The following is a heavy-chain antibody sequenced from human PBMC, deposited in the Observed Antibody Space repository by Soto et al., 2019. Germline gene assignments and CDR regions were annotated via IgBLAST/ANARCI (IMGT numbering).Heavy chain of an antibody. CDR1: GFSLSTSGVG. Sequence: QITLKESGPTLVKPTQTLTLTCTFSGFSLSTSGVGVGWIRQPPGKALEWLAFLYWDDDKRYSPSLKSRLTITKDTSKTQILLTLTNMDPVDTATYYCERTSVNWGSRGLVDYWGQGTLVTVAS. V-gene: IGHV2-5*02. J-gene: IGHJ4*02. D-gene: IGHD7-27*01. CDR3: ERTSVNWGSRGLVDY. CDR2: LYWDDDK.